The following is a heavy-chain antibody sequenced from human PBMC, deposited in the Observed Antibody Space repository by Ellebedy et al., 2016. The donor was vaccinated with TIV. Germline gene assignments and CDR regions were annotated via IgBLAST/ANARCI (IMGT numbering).Heavy chain of an antibody. CDR1: GGSISSYY. V-gene: IGHV4-59*01. CDR2: IYYSGST. J-gene: IGHJ6*02. CDR3: ARGEVTLYYYGMDV. Sequence: MPSETLSLTCTVSGGSISSYYWSWIRQPPGKGLEWIGYIYYSGSTNYNPSLKSRFTISVDQSKNQFSLKLRSVTAADTAVYYCARGEVTLYYYGMDVWGQGTTVTVSS.